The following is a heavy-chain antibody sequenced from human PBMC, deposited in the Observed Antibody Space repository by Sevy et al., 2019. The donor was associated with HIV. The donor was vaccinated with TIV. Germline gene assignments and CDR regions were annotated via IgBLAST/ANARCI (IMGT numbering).Heavy chain of an antibody. D-gene: IGHD2-21*01. CDR2: IKRDESVK. CDR3: ARDSSYCSGDKCYDVFDI. Sequence: GESLKISCAASGFTFSDYWMTWVRQAPGKDLEWVANIKRDESVKDYVDSVKGRFSVSRDNAKNSLYLHMNSLRADDTALYYCARDSSYCSGDKCYDVFDIWGQGTMVTVSS. J-gene: IGHJ3*02. CDR1: GFTFSDYW. V-gene: IGHV3-7*01.